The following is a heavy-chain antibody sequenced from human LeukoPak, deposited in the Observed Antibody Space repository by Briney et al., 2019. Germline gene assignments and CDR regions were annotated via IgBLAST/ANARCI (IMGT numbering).Heavy chain of an antibody. CDR3: AKEIFSGLLYIDY. V-gene: IGHV3-23*01. D-gene: IGHD5-12*01. CDR1: GFTFSSSA. Sequence: GGSLRLSCAASGFTFSSSAMSWVRQAPGKGLEWVSAITDAVGSTHYADSVKGRFTISSDNSKNTVYLQMNSLRPEDMAVYYCAKEIFSGLLYIDYWGQGTLVTVSS. J-gene: IGHJ4*02. CDR2: ITDAVGST.